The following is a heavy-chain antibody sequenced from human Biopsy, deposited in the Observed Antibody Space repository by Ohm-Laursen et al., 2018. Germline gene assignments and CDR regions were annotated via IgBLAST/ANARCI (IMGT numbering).Heavy chain of an antibody. Sequence: SLRLSCAASGFTFANYAMNWVRQAPGKGLEWVSGISWNSGGVVYADSVKGRFTISRDNAKNSLYLQMHSLRAEDTAFYYCAKASGYSSGWPIDYWGQGNLVTVSS. CDR3: AKASGYSSGWPIDY. CDR2: ISWNSGGV. V-gene: IGHV3-9*01. J-gene: IGHJ4*02. D-gene: IGHD6-19*01. CDR1: GFTFANYA.